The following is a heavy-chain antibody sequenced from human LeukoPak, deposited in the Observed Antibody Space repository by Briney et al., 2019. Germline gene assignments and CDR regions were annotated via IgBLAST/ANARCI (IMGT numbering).Heavy chain of an antibody. J-gene: IGHJ5*02. V-gene: IGHV1-2*02. Sequence: ASVKVSCKASGYTFTGYYMYWVRQAPRQGIEWMGWINPNSGGTNYAQTFQSRVTMTRDTSISTAYIELSRLRSDATVVYYCARGRSLNWFCPWGQGTRVPVSS. CDR1: GYTFTGYY. CDR3: ARGRSLNWFCP. CDR2: INPNSGGT.